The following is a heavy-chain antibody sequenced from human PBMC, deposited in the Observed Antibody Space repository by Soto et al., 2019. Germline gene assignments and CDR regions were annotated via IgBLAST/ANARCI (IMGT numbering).Heavy chain of an antibody. Sequence: PGGSLRLSCAASGFTFSSYSMNWVRQAPGKGLEWVSSISSSSSYVYYADSVKGRFTISRDNAKNSLYLQMNSLTAEDTAVYYCARSDAWEPRSFYYYYMDVWGKGTTVTVSS. V-gene: IGHV3-21*01. CDR3: ARSDAWEPRSFYYYYMDV. CDR1: GFTFSSYS. D-gene: IGHD1-26*01. CDR2: ISSSSSYV. J-gene: IGHJ6*03.